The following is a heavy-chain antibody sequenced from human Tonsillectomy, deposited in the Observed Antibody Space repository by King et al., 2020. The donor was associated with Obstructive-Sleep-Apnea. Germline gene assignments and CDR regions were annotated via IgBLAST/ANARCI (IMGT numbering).Heavy chain of an antibody. D-gene: IGHD6-19*01. V-gene: IGHV4-34*01. J-gene: IGHJ3*02. CDR3: ARGQLAVAGTGAFDI. CDR2: INHSGST. Sequence: VQLQQWGAGLLKPSETLSLTCAVYGWSFSGYYWSWIRQPPGKGLEWIGEINHSGSTNYNPSLKSRVTKSVDTTKNQFSLKLRSVTAADTAVYYCARGQLAVAGTGAFDIWGQGTMVTVSS. CDR1: GWSFSGYY.